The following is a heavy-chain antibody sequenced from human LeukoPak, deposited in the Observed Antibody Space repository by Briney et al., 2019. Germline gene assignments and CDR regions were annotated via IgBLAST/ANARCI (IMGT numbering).Heavy chain of an antibody. J-gene: IGHJ6*02. CDR3: ATGVPPLWSGYYTGYYYYGMDV. Sequence: ASVKVSCKASGYTFTSYAMHWVRQAPGQRLEWMGWINAGNGNTKYSQKFQGRVTITRDTSASTAYMELSSLRSEDTAVYYCATGVPPLWSGYYTGYYYYGMDVWGQGTTVTVSS. CDR1: GYTFTSYA. D-gene: IGHD3-3*01. CDR2: INAGNGNT. V-gene: IGHV1-3*01.